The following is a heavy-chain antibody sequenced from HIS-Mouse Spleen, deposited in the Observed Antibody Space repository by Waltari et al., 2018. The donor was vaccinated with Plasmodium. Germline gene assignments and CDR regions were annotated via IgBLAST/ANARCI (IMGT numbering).Heavy chain of an antibody. CDR3: AREDILTGYYNDYWYFDL. CDR1: GFTLGCDT. V-gene: IGHV3-21*01. Sequence: EVQLVESGGGVVKPGGSLRLSVAASGFTLGCDTMTRVRQAPGKGLEWVSSISSSSSYIYYADSVKARFTISRDNAKNSLYLQMNSLRAEDTAVYYCAREDILTGYYNDYWYFDLWGRGTLVTVSS. D-gene: IGHD3-9*01. CDR2: ISSSSSYI. J-gene: IGHJ2*01.